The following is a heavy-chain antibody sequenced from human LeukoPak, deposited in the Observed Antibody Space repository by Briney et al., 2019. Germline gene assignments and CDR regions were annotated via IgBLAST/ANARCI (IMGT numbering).Heavy chain of an antibody. CDR1: GFTFSSYW. CDR2: IYSGGST. Sequence: PGGSLRLSCAASGFTFSSYWMNWARQAPGKGLEWVSVIYSGGSTYYADSVKGRFTISRDNSKNTLYLQMNSLRAEDTAVYYCARDGGIAAAFDYWGQGTLVTVSS. J-gene: IGHJ4*02. D-gene: IGHD6-13*01. CDR3: ARDGGIAAAFDY. V-gene: IGHV3-53*01.